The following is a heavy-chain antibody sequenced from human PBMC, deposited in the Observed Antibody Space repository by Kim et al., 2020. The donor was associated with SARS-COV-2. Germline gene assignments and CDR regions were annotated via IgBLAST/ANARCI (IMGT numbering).Heavy chain of an antibody. J-gene: IGHJ4*02. CDR3: AREGTYSSSWY. V-gene: IGHV6-1*01. CDR2: N. D-gene: IGHD6-13*01. Sequence: NEYARSVKSRPTTNPDTTKNQFSLQLNSVTPEDTAVYYCAREGTYSSSWYWGQGTLVTVSS.